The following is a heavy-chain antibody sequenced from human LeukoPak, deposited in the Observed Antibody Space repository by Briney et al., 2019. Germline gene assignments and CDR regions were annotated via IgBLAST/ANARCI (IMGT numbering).Heavy chain of an antibody. D-gene: IGHD1-26*01. CDR2: INHSGST. J-gene: IGHJ4*02. CDR3: AREVGATAEFDY. Sequence: PSETLSLTCAVYGGSFSGYYWSWIRQPPGKGLEWIGEINHSGSTNYNPSLKSRVTISVDTSENQFSLKLSSVTAADTAVYYCAREVGATAEFDYWGQGTLVTVSS. V-gene: IGHV4-34*01. CDR1: GGSFSGYY.